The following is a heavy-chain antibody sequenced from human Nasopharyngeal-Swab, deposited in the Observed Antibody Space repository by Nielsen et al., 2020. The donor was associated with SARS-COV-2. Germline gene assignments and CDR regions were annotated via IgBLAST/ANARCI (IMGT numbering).Heavy chain of an antibody. D-gene: IGHD2-15*01. CDR1: GFTFSDSA. CDR2: IRSKGNTYAT. J-gene: IGHJ4*02. CDR3: TCCGGGCYSGRDY. Sequence: GESLKISCAASGFTFSDSAIHWVRQASGKGLEWVGRIRSKGNTYATAYAASVKGRFIIFRDDPTNTAYLQMNSLKTEDTAVYYCTCCGGGCYSGRDYWGQGTLVTVSS. V-gene: IGHV3-73*01.